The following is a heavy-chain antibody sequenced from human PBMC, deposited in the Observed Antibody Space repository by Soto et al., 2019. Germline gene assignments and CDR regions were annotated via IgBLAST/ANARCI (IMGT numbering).Heavy chain of an antibody. CDR2: IYYSGST. J-gene: IGHJ3*02. V-gene: IGHV4-59*12. Sequence: SETLSLTCTVSGGSISSYYWSRIRQPPGKGLEWIGYIYYSGSTNYNPSLKSRVTISVDTSKNQFSLKLSSVTAADTAVYYCARGDTVTLDDAFDIWGQATMVTVSS. D-gene: IGHD4-4*01. CDR3: ARGDTVTLDDAFDI. CDR1: GGSISSYY.